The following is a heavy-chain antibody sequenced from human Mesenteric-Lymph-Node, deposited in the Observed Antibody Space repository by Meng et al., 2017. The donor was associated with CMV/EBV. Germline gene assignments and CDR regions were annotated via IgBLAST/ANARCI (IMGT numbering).Heavy chain of an antibody. D-gene: IGHD3/OR15-3a*01. Sequence: ASVKVSCKASGYTFTAYYLHWVRQAPGQGLEWMGWINPQSGDTYYAQNFQGRVTMTRDTSISTAYMELSRLTSEDAAVYYCAKSHSDFWTGYLPYMDVWGQGTTVTVSS. V-gene: IGHV1-2*02. CDR2: INPQSGDT. J-gene: IGHJ6*02. CDR1: GYTFTAYY. CDR3: AKSHSDFWTGYLPYMDV.